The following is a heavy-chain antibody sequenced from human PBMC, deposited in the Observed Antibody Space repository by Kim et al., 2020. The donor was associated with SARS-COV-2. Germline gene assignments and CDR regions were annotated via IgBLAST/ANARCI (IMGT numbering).Heavy chain of an antibody. D-gene: IGHD1-26*01. CDR1: GGTFSSYA. V-gene: IGHV1-69*04. CDR3: ARGPVGAMTWWFDP. Sequence: SVKVSCKASGGTFSSYAISWVRQAPGQGLEWMGRINPILGIANYAQKFQGRVTITADKSTSTAYMELSSLRSEDTAVYYCARGPVGAMTWWFDPWGQGTLVTVSP. J-gene: IGHJ5*02. CDR2: INPILGIA.